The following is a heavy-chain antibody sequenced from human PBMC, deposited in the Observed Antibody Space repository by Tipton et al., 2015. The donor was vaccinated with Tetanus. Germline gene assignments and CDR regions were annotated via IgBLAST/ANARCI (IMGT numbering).Heavy chain of an antibody. CDR1: GGSISSGGYY. CDR3: ARRRTTTALSYYLES. Sequence: TLSLTCTVSGGSISSGGYYWSWIRQHPGKGLEWIGYIYYSGSTYYNPSLKSRVTISVDTSKNQFSLKLSSVTAADTAVYYCARRRTTTALSYYLESWGQGTLVTVSS. V-gene: IGHV4-31*03. J-gene: IGHJ4*02. D-gene: IGHD4-17*01. CDR2: IYYSGST.